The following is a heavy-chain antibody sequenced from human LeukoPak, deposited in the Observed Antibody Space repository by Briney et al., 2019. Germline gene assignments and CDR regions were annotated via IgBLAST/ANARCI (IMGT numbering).Heavy chain of an antibody. V-gene: IGHV3-21*01. CDR1: GFTFSTYS. D-gene: IGHD2-2*01. CDR2: ISNSGSYI. Sequence: GGSLRLSCAASGFTFSTYSMNWVRQAPGKGLDWVSSISNSGSYIYYADSVKGRFTISRDNAKNSLYLLMNSLRAEDTAVYYCARVGTCGSTSCYAVYWGQGTLVTVSS. J-gene: IGHJ4*02. CDR3: ARVGTCGSTSCYAVY.